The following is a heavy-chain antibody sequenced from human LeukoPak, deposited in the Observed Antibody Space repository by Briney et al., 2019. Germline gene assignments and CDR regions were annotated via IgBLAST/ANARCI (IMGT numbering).Heavy chain of an antibody. CDR1: GYTFSGNY. CDR2: ISAYNGNT. Sequence: GGSVKVSCKASGYTFSGNYMHWVRQAPGQGLEWMGWISAYNGNTNYAQKLQGRVTMTTDISTSTAYMELRSLRSDDTAVYYCARGPFKLGYWGQGTLVTVSS. V-gene: IGHV1-18*04. CDR3: ARGPFKLGY. J-gene: IGHJ4*02.